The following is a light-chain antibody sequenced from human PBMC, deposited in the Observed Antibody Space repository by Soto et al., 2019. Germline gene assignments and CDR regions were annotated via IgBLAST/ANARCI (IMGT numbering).Light chain of an antibody. J-gene: IGLJ3*02. CDR1: SSNIGAGSD. Sequence: QLVLTQPPSVSGAPGQRVTISCTGSSSNIGAGSDVHWYQQLPGTAPKLLIYDNSNRPSGVPDRFSGSKSGTSASLAITGLQAEDEADYYCQSYDSSLRVFGGGTKLTVL. V-gene: IGLV1-40*01. CDR3: QSYDSSLRV. CDR2: DNS.